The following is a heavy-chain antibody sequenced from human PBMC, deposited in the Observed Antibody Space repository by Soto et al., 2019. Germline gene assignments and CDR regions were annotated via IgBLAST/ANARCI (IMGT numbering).Heavy chain of an antibody. CDR2: IAQDGGGQ. D-gene: IGHD5-18*01. J-gene: IGHJ1*01. V-gene: IGHV3-7*01. CDR3: VRGARGKDST. Sequence: GGSLRLSCVASGFTFSNYWMHWVRQTAGKRLEWLVDIAQDGGGQAYVDSLRSRFTISRDNAKNSVYLQMSSLTAADTAVYFCVRGARGKDSTWGRGTLVTVSS. CDR1: GFTFSNYW.